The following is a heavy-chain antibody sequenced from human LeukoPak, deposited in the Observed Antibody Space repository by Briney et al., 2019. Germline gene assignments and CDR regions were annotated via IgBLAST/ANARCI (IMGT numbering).Heavy chain of an antibody. CDR3: ARGLYYYGSGSPNDY. V-gene: IGHV1-2*02. Sequence: ASVKVSCKASGYTFTGYYMHWARQAPGQGLEWMGWINPNSGDTKYAQNFQGRVTMTRDMSIGTAYMELSTLRSDDTAVYYCARGLYYYGSGSPNDYWGQGTLVTVSS. D-gene: IGHD3-10*01. CDR1: GYTFTGYY. CDR2: INPNSGDT. J-gene: IGHJ4*02.